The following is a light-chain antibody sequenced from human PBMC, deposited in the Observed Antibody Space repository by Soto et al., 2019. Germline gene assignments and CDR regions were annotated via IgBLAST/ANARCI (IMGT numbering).Light chain of an antibody. CDR2: GAS. J-gene: IGKJ4*01. Sequence: EIVMTQSPATLSVSPGERATLSCRASQSVSSNLAWYQQKPGQAPRLLIYGASTRATGIPARFSGSGSGTEFTLTISSPQSEDFAVYYCQQYNNWPALTFRGGTKVEIK. CDR3: QQYNNWPALT. V-gene: IGKV3D-15*01. CDR1: QSVSSN.